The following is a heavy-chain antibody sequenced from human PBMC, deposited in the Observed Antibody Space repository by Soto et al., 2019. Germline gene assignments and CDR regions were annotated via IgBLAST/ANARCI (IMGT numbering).Heavy chain of an antibody. CDR1: GFTFSSYG. Sequence: GGSLRLSCAASGFTFSSYGMHWVRQAPGKGLEWVAVISYDGSNKYYADSVKGRFTISRDNSKNTLYLQMNSLRAEDTAVYYCAKDRGYCSSTSCYEASYMDGWGKGTTVTV. V-gene: IGHV3-30*18. D-gene: IGHD2-2*01. CDR3: AKDRGYCSSTSCYEASYMDG. CDR2: ISYDGSNK. J-gene: IGHJ6*03.